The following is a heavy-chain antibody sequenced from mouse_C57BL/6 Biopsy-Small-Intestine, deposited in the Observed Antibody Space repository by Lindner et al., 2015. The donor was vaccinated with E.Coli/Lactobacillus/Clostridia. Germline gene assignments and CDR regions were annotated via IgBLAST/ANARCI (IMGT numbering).Heavy chain of an antibody. Sequence: SVKVSCKASGFTFTTYPIHWLRQAPGQRLEWMGWIPAGSSNAKYSQNFQDRVTISRDTSATTAYMELSSLKSADTAVYYCARDFFYFDYWGQGTLVTVSS. CDR3: ARDFFYFDY. V-gene: IGHV1-84*02. J-gene: IGHJ2*01. CDR1: GFTFTTYP. CDR2: IPAGSSNA.